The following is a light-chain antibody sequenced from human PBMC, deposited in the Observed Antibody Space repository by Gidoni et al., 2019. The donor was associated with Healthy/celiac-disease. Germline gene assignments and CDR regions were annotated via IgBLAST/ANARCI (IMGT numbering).Light chain of an antibody. CDR3: QQYGSFPPT. CDR2: GAS. V-gene: IGKV3-20*01. J-gene: IGKJ1*01. Sequence: ESVLTQSPGTLSWSPGETATLSCRASQSVSSSYLACYQQKPGQSPSLLIYGASSRATGIPDRFSGSGSGTDFTLTISRLEPEDFAVYYCQQYGSFPPTFGQGTKVEIK. CDR1: QSVSSSY.